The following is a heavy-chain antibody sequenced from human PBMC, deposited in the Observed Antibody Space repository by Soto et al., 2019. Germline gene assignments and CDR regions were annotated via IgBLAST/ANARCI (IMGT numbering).Heavy chain of an antibody. CDR1: GYTFTGYF. J-gene: IGHJ4*02. D-gene: IGHD6-19*01. Sequence: GASVKVSFKASGYTFTGYFLHWVRQAPGQGLEWMGRINPNSGETNYAQKFQGWVTMTRDTSITTSYMELSSLTSDDTAVYYCARAYSSGWHYFDYWGQGTLVTVS. CDR3: ARAYSSGWHYFDY. V-gene: IGHV1-2*04. CDR2: INPNSGET.